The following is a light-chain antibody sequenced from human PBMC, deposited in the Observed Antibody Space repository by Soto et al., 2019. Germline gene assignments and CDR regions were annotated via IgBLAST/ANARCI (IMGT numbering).Light chain of an antibody. J-gene: IGKJ1*01. CDR1: QSVLYSSNNKNY. Sequence: DIVMTQSPDSLAVSLGERATINCKSSQSVLYSSNNKNYLAWYQQKLGQPPKLLIYWASTRESGVPDRFSGSGSGTDFTLTISSLQAEDVAVYYCQQYYSNPPTFGQGNKVELK. V-gene: IGKV4-1*01. CDR3: QQYYSNPPT. CDR2: WAS.